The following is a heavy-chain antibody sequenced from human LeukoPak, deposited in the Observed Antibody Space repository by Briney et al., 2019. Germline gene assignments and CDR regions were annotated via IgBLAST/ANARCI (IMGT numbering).Heavy chain of an antibody. V-gene: IGHV4-59*11. Sequence: SETLSLTCTVSGGAISSHFWSWIRQPPGHGLEWIGYINHTGGTKYNPSLRSRVTMSADSSKNQFSLRLTSVTAADTAFYYCARVGFGNTPHPIDYWGQGTLVTVSS. CDR2: INHTGGT. CDR1: GGAISSHF. D-gene: IGHD4-23*01. CDR3: ARVGFGNTPHPIDY. J-gene: IGHJ4*02.